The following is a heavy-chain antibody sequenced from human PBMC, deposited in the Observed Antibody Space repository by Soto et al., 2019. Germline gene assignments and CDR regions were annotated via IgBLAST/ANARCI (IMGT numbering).Heavy chain of an antibody. D-gene: IGHD1-26*01. V-gene: IGHV3-30-3*01. J-gene: IGHJ3*02. Sequence: QPGGSLRLSCAASGFTFSSYAMHWVRQAPGKGLEWVAVISYDGSNKYYADSVKGRFTISRDNSKNTLYLQMNSLRAEDTAVYYCARMELRGAFDIWGQGTMVTVSS. CDR2: ISYDGSNK. CDR1: GFTFSSYA. CDR3: ARMELRGAFDI.